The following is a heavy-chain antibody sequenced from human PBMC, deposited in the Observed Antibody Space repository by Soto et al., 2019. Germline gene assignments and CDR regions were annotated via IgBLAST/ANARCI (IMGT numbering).Heavy chain of an antibody. V-gene: IGHV4-59*01. CDR1: DVSLRIYY. D-gene: IGHD2-2*01. CDR3: ARGYCSSTSCYYDY. Sequence: LSLTCTVHDVSLRIYYWRLIRQPPGKGLEWIGYIYYSGSTNYNPSLKSRVTISVDTSKNQFSLKLSSVTAADTAVYCCARGYCSSTSCYYDYWGQGTLVTVSS. J-gene: IGHJ4*02. CDR2: IYYSGST.